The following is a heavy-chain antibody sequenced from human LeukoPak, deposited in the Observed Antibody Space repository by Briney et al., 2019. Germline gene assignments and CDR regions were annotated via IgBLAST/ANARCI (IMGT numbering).Heavy chain of an antibody. V-gene: IGHV6-1*01. CDR2: TYYKSSWSY. CDR1: GDSVSSSTTG. J-gene: IGHJ4*02. D-gene: IGHD1-1*01. CDR3: ARGYLNGGFDS. Sequence: SQTLSLICTISGDSVSSSTTGWNWIRQSPSRGLEWLGRTYYKSSWSYDYAVSVKSRITVYPDTSKNQFSLLLNSVTPEDTAVYYCARGYLNGGFDSWGQGTLVTVSS.